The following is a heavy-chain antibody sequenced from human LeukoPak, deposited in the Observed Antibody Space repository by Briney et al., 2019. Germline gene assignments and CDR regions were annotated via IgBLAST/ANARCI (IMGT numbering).Heavy chain of an antibody. CDR2: IYSGGST. D-gene: IGHD5-18*01. V-gene: IGHV3-53*01. Sequence: GGSLRLSCAASGFTVSSNYMSWVSQAPGKGLEWVSVIYSGGSTYYADSVKGRFTISRDNSKNTLYLQMNSLRAEDTAVYYCAREKNTAMVYWYFDLWGRGTLVTVSS. CDR3: AREKNTAMVYWYFDL. J-gene: IGHJ2*01. CDR1: GFTVSSNY.